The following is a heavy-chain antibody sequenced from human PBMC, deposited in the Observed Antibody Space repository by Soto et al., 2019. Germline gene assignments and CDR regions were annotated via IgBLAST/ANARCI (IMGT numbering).Heavy chain of an antibody. D-gene: IGHD2-2*01. V-gene: IGHV1-18*01. CDR1: GYTFTSYG. J-gene: IGHJ4*02. CDR2: ISAYNGNT. CDR3: ARAPWNGLVPAARNFDY. Sequence: QVQLVQSGAEVKKPGASVKVSCKASGYTFTSYGISWVRQAPGQGLEWMGWISAYNGNTNYAQKLQGRGTRTKXXSXSXXYMELRSLRSDDTAVYYCARAPWNGLVPAARNFDYWGQGTLVTVSS.